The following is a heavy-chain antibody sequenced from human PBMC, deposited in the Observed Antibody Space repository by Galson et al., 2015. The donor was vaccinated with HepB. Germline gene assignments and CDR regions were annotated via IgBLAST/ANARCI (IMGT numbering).Heavy chain of an antibody. CDR1: GYTFTSYY. J-gene: IGHJ6*02. CDR2: INPSGGST. Sequence: SVKVSCRASGYTFTSYYMHWVRQAPGQGLEWMGIINPSGGSTSYAQKFQGRVTMTRDTSTSTVYMELSSLRSEDTAVYYCARDPRKGSSWYDYYHGMDVWGQGTTVTVSS. V-gene: IGHV1-46*01. D-gene: IGHD6-13*01. CDR3: ARDPRKGSSWYDYYHGMDV.